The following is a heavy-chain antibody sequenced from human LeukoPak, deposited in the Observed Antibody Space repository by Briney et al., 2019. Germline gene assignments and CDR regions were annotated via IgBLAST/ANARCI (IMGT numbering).Heavy chain of an antibody. CDR3: TTDSFVVVRGAFNWFDS. Sequence: PGRSLRLSCAASGFTFSSYAMHWVRQAPGKGLEWVATISFDGSKKFSADSVKGRFTISRDNSKNTLYLEMTSLKTEDTAVYYCTTDSFVVVRGAFNWFDSWGQGTLVTVSS. CDR2: ISFDGSKK. D-gene: IGHD2-2*01. V-gene: IGHV3-30*03. CDR1: GFTFSSYA. J-gene: IGHJ5*01.